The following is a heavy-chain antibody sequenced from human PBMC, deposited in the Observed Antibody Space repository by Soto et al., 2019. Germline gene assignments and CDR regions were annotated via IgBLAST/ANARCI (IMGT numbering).Heavy chain of an antibody. CDR3: ATGAIVYYDTSRY. Sequence: GGSLRLSCAAPGFTFSIYALHWVRQPPGKGLEWVAVMSPNGNNQYCADSVKGRFTISRDTSKSTLYLQMTSLRPDDTAVYYGATGAIVYYDTSRYWGQGTLVTVSS. D-gene: IGHD3-22*01. V-gene: IGHV3-30-3*01. J-gene: IGHJ4*02. CDR1: GFTFSIYA. CDR2: MSPNGNNQ.